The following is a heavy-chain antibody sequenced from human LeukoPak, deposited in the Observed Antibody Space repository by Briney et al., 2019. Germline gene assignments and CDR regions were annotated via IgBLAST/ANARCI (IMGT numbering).Heavy chain of an antibody. D-gene: IGHD4-23*01. Sequence: PGGSLRLSCAASGFTFSDYYMSWIRQAPGKGLEWVSYISSSSSYTNYADSVKGRFTISRDNAKNSLYLQMNSLRAEDTAVYYCARSKGGNLLYDAFDIWGQGTMVTVSS. CDR1: GFTFSDYY. J-gene: IGHJ3*02. CDR2: ISSSSSYT. CDR3: ARSKGGNLLYDAFDI. V-gene: IGHV3-11*03.